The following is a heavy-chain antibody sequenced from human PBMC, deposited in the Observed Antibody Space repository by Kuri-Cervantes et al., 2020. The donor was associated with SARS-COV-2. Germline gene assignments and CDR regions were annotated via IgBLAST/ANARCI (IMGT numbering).Heavy chain of an antibody. D-gene: IGHD6-6*01. CDR2: IKSKTDGGTT. V-gene: IGHV3-15*01. CDR1: GVTFSNAW. Sequence: GESLKISCAASGVTFSNAWMSWVRQAPGKGLEWVGRIKSKTDGGTTDYAAPVKGRFTISRDDSKNTLYLQMNSLKTEDTAVYYCARDPSIAARLPVDYWGQGTLVTVSS. J-gene: IGHJ4*02. CDR3: ARDPSIAARLPVDY.